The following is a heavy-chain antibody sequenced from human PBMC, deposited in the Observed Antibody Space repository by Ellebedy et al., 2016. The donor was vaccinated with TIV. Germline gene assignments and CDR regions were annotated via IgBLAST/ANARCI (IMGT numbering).Heavy chain of an antibody. CDR3: AKTGGYIYGPPDF. Sequence: PGGSLRLSCAASGFTFSNYGMPWVRQVPGTGPEWVSDISGSGDTTYYADSVKGRFTFSRDNSKNTVYLQMNSLRAEDTAVYYCAKTGGYIYGPPDFWGQGTLVTVSS. J-gene: IGHJ4*02. D-gene: IGHD5-18*01. V-gene: IGHV3-23*01. CDR1: GFTFSNYG. CDR2: ISGSGDTT.